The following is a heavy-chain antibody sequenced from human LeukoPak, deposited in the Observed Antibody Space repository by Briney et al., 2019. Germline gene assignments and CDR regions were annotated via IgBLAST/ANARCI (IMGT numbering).Heavy chain of an antibody. CDR3: TRLSHVAGAPKVSWFDP. Sequence: PSETLSLTCTVSAYSISDGFVWGFIRPPPGKGLGWIASIYHSGTTYYNPSLRSRVTMSVDTSNNQFSLKLSSVTAADTAMYFCTRLSHVAGAPKVSWFDPWGQGTPVTVSS. V-gene: IGHV4-38-2*02. D-gene: IGHD1-26*01. CDR1: AYSISDGFV. J-gene: IGHJ5*02. CDR2: IYHSGTT.